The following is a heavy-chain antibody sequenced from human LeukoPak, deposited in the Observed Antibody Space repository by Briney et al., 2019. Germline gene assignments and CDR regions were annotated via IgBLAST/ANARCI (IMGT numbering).Heavy chain of an antibody. CDR3: AKPTRGSGSFLIDF. CDR2: IWDDGSSK. J-gene: IGHJ4*02. Sequence: VRSLRLSCAASGFTFSSYGMHWARQAPGKGLEWVAVIWDDGSSKYYGDSVKGRFTISRDNSKNTLYLQMNSLRAEDTAVYYCAKPTRGSGSFLIDFWGQGTLVTVSS. CDR1: GFTFSSYG. D-gene: IGHD1-26*01. V-gene: IGHV3-33*06.